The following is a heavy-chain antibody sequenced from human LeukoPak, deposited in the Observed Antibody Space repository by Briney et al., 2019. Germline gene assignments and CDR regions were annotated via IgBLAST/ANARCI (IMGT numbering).Heavy chain of an antibody. J-gene: IGHJ4*02. CDR2: VRNDGSNE. V-gene: IGHV3-30*02. CDR1: GFVLSDYG. Sequence: GRSLRLSCAASGFVLSDYGMPWVRQAPGKGLAWVAFVRNDGSNEYYVGSVKGRFTISRDKSKNTLYLQMNSLRVEDTAVYSCAKESDSGYHSEGPKNWGLGTLVTVSS. CDR3: AKESDSGYHSEGPKN. D-gene: IGHD5-12*01.